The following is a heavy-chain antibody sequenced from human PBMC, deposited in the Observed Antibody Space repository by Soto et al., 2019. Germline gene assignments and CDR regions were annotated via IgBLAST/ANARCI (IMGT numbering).Heavy chain of an antibody. V-gene: IGHV4-59*01. D-gene: IGHD6-13*01. J-gene: IGHJ6*03. CDR2: IYYSGST. Sequence: SETLSLTCTVSGGSISSYYWSWIRQPPGKGLEWIGYIYYSGSTNYNPSLKSRVTISVDTSKNQFSLKLSSVTAADTAVYYCANIETAGTPYYYYYYMDVWGKGTTVTVSS. CDR3: ANIETAGTPYYYYYYMDV. CDR1: GGSISSYY.